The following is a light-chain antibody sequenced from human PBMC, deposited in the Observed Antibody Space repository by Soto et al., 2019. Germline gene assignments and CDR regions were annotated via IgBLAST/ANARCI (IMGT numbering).Light chain of an antibody. Sequence: QSVLTQPPSVSEAPRQRVTISCSGSSSNIGNNAVNWYQQLPGKAPKLLIYYDDLLPSGVSDRFSGSQSGTSASLAISGLQSEDEADYYCAAWDDSLNGAVFGGGTQLTVL. J-gene: IGLJ7*01. CDR1: SSNIGNNA. CDR2: YDD. V-gene: IGLV1-36*01. CDR3: AAWDDSLNGAV.